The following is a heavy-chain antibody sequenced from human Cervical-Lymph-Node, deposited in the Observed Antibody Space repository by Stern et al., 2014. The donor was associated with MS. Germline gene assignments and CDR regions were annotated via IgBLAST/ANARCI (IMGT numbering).Heavy chain of an antibody. V-gene: IGHV1-18*01. CDR3: ARERLRDFNDYHFDS. CDR1: GYTFTTPNYG. Sequence: LLEPGASVRVSCKASGYTFTTPNYGIAWVREAPGRGLEWMGWIISYNGNTVYPQKLQDGVTMTTDTSTSTAYMELRILRSDDTAFYYCARERLRDFNDYHFDSWGQGTLVTVSS. D-gene: IGHD4-11*01. CDR2: IISYNGNT. J-gene: IGHJ4*02.